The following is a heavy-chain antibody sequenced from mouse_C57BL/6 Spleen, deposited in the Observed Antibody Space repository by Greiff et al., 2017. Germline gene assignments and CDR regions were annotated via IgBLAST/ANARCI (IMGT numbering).Heavy chain of an antibody. CDR3: ARRGVVYAMDY. Sequence: QVQLQQPGAELVKPGASVKLSCKASGYTFTSYWMHWVKQRPGRGLAWIGRIAPNSGGTKYNEKFKSKATLTVDKPSSTAYMQLSSLTSEDSAVYYCARRGVVYAMDYWGQGTSVTVSS. CDR2: IAPNSGGT. J-gene: IGHJ4*01. D-gene: IGHD1-1*01. CDR1: GYTFTSYW. V-gene: IGHV1-72*01.